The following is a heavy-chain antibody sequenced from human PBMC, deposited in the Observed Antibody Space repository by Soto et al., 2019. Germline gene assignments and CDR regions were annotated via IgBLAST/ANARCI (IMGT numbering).Heavy chain of an antibody. CDR3: ARDRGANHYYYGMDV. V-gene: IGHV1-18*01. CDR2: ISAYNGNT. Sequence: QVQLVQSGAEVKKPGASVKVSCKASGYTFTSYGISWVRQAPGQGLEWMGWISAYNGNTNYAQKLQGRVTMTTDTPTSTAYMELRSLRSDDTAVYYCARDRGANHYYYGMDVWGQGTTVTVSS. D-gene: IGHD3-10*01. J-gene: IGHJ6*02. CDR1: GYTFTSYG.